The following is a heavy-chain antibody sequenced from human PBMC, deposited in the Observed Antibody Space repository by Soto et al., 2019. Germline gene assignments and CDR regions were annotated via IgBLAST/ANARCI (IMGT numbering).Heavy chain of an antibody. CDR1: GFTFSSYD. CDR2: ISDSADTT. CDR3: AKGNYDDPLKYGMDV. J-gene: IGHJ6*02. V-gene: IGHV3-23*01. Sequence: GGSLRLSCGASGFTFSSYDMSWVRQAPGKGLEWVSVISDSADTTHYVDSVKGRFTISRDNSNNTLYLQMNTLRAEYTAVYVCAKGNYDDPLKYGMDVWGQGTTVTVSS. D-gene: IGHD3-22*01.